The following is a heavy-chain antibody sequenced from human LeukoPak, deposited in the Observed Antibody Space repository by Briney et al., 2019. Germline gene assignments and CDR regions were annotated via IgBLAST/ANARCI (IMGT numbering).Heavy chain of an antibody. CDR2: ISSSSTYI. CDR1: GFTFRSYS. CDR3: ARGRAGDWYFDL. J-gene: IGHJ2*01. D-gene: IGHD3-10*01. Sequence: GGSLTLSCAASGFTFRSYSMNWVRQAPGKGLEWVSSISSSSTYIYYADSMKGRFTISRDNAKNSLYLQMSSLRADDTAVYYCARGRAGDWYFDLWGRGTLVTVSS. V-gene: IGHV3-21*01.